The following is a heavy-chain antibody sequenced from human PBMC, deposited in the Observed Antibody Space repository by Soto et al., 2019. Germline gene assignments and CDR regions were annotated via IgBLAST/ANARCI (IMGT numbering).Heavy chain of an antibody. Sequence: KPSETLSLTCSVSGDSISTVDYFWAWIRQPPGQALEYIGYIYKSTTTYYNPSFESRVAISLDTSKSQFSLTVTSVTAADTAVYFCARGRYCLTGRCFPNWFDSWGQGTLVT. CDR2: IYKSTTT. CDR1: GDSISTVDYF. J-gene: IGHJ5*01. CDR3: ARGRYCLTGRCFPNWFDS. D-gene: IGHD2-15*01. V-gene: IGHV4-30-4*01.